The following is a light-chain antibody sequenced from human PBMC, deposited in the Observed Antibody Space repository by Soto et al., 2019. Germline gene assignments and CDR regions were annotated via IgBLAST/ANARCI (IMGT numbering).Light chain of an antibody. J-gene: IGKJ1*01. CDR3: QQYNNWPPWT. CDR2: GAS. CDR1: QSVSSN. V-gene: IGKV3-15*01. Sequence: EIVMTQSPATLSVSPGERATLSCRASQSVSSNLACYQQKPGQAPRLLIYGASTRSTGIPARFSGSGSGTEFTLTISSLQSEDFAVYYCQQYNNWPPWTVGQGTKVEIK.